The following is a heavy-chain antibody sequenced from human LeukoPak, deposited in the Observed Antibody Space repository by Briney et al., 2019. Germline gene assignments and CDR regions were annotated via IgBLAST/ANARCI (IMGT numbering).Heavy chain of an antibody. Sequence: ASVTVSRTASGYTFTSYDINWVRQATGQGLEWVGWMNPNSGNTGYAQKFQGTVTMTRNTYISTAYMELSSLRSEDKAVYYCARRERGYSYGDDDYWGQGTLVTVSS. D-gene: IGHD5-18*01. J-gene: IGHJ4*02. V-gene: IGHV1-8*01. CDR3: ARRERGYSYGDDDY. CDR2: MNPNSGNT. CDR1: GYTFTSYD.